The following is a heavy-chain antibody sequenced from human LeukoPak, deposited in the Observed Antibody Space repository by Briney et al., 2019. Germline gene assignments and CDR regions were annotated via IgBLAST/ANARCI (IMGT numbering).Heavy chain of an antibody. J-gene: IGHJ5*02. Sequence: GGSLRLSCAASGFTLSSYWMSWVRQAPGKGLEWVANIKQDGSEKYYVDSVKGRFTISRDNAKNSLYLQMNSLRAEDTAVYYCASALRVRGVLFDPWGQGTLVTVSS. CDR1: GFTLSSYW. CDR2: IKQDGSEK. V-gene: IGHV3-7*01. CDR3: ASALRVRGVLFDP. D-gene: IGHD3-10*01.